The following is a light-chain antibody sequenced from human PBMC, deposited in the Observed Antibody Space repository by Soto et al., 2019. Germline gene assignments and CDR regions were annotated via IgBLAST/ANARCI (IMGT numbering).Light chain of an antibody. Sequence: VVLTQSQGTLSLSPGERATLSCRASQTVRNNYLAWYQQKPGQAPRLLIYDASSRATGIPDRFSGGGSGTDFTLTISRLEPEDFAVYYCQQFSSYPLTFAGGTKVDIK. CDR2: DAS. CDR3: QQFSSYPLT. J-gene: IGKJ4*01. CDR1: QTVRNNY. V-gene: IGKV3-20*01.